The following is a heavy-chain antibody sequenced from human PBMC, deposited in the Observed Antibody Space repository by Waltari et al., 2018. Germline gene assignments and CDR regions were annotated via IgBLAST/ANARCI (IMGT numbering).Heavy chain of an antibody. D-gene: IGHD1-20*01. CDR2: IYWTDEE. V-gene: IGHV2-5*01. Sequence: QITLKESGPTLVKPTQTLTLTCTFFGFSIATGGEAVGWIRQPPGKALEWLAIIYWTDEERYSTSLRSRLTITKDTSRNQVVLTVTNMDPVDTATYFCAHYKARDAFDIWGPGTMVTISS. J-gene: IGHJ3*02. CDR3: AHYKARDAFDI. CDR1: GFSIATGGEA.